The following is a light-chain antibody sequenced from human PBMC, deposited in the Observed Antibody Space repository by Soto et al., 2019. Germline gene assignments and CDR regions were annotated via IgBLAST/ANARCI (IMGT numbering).Light chain of an antibody. V-gene: IGKV3D-15*01. CDR3: QQYNNWPWT. CDR2: GAS. Sequence: DIVMAQSPATLSVSPGERATLSCRASQSVSSSYLAWYQQKPGQAPRLLLYGASRRATGIPDRFSGRGSGTDFTLTISSLQSEDFAVYYCQQYNNWPWTFGQGTKVDIK. CDR1: QSVSSSY. J-gene: IGKJ1*01.